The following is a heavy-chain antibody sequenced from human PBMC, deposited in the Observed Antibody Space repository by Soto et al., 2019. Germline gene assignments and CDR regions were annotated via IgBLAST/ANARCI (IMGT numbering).Heavy chain of an antibody. CDR1: GYSFTSYW. D-gene: IGHD2-15*01. CDR2: IYPGDSDT. J-gene: IGHJ6*02. V-gene: IGHV5-51*01. CDR3: ARHFCSGGSCYNGMDV. Sequence: PGESLKISCQGSGYSFTSYWIAWVRQMPGKGLEWMGIIYPGDSDTRYSPSFQGQVTISADKSISTAYVQWSSLKASDTAMYYCARHFCSGGSCYNGMDVWGQGTMVTV.